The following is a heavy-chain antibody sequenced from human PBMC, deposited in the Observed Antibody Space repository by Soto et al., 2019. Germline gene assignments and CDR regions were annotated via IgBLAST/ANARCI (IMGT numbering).Heavy chain of an antibody. Sequence: PGGSLRLSCAASGFNFNNFGMNWFRQTPGKGLEWVSSIRTSSSYIYYADSVKGRFTIFRDNAKKSLYLEMSSLRVEDTAVYYCARDRAPFCGGDCGLVDVWGQGTSVTVSS. J-gene: IGHJ6*02. D-gene: IGHD2-21*02. CDR2: IRTSSSYI. CDR3: ARDRAPFCGGDCGLVDV. CDR1: GFNFNNFG. V-gene: IGHV3-21*01.